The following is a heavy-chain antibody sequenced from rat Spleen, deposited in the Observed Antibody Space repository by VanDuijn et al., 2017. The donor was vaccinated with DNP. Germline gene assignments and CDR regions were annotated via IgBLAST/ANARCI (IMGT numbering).Heavy chain of an antibody. CDR1: GFALSDYY. CDR3: TTDFERGY. V-gene: IGHV5-20*01. J-gene: IGHJ2*01. Sequence: EVQLVESGGGLEQPGRALNLSCKASGFALSDYYMAWVRQTPKTGLEWVASISASGGSTSYRDSVKGRFTISRDNAKSILYLQMDSLRSEDTATFYCTTDFERGYWGQGVMVTVSS. CDR2: ISASGGST. D-gene: IGHD1-11*01.